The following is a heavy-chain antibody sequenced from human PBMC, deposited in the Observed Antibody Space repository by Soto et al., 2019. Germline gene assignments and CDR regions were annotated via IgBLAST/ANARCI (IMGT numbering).Heavy chain of an antibody. CDR2: IYASRAT. CDR3: VREQYNWQL. D-gene: IGHD1-20*01. V-gene: IGHV4-59*01. CDR1: GGSIGSSY. J-gene: IGHJ4*02. Sequence: SEPLSLTCPVSGGSIGSSYWSWIRQSPGGTLEWIGYIYASRATTYNPSLESRITMSVDIPNNEFSLDLTSVTAADTAVYYCVREQYNWQLWGQGTLVTDSS.